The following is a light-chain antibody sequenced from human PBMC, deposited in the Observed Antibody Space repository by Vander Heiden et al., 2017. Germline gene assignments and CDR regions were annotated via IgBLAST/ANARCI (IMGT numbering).Light chain of an antibody. CDR3: QQYGGSPYT. CDR1: QSVSSSH. V-gene: IGKV3-20*01. CDR2: DAS. Sequence: EIVLTQSPGTLFLSPGERATLSCRASQSVSSSHLAWYQQKPGQAPRLLIYDASSRATSIPDRFSGSGSGTDFTLTISRLEPEDFAVYYCQQYGGSPYTFGQGTKLEI. J-gene: IGKJ2*01.